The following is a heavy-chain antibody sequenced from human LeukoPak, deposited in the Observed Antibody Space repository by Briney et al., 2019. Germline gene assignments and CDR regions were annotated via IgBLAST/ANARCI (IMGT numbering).Heavy chain of an antibody. CDR3: ARDGSGSIDLDH. J-gene: IGHJ4*02. CDR2: VDNDGRGT. V-gene: IGHV3-74*01. Sequence: GGSLRLSCSASGFTYSAYWMHWVRQAPGEGLVWVSYVDNDGRGTAYVDSVKGRFTISRGNAKNTVYLQMNSLRVDDTAVYYCARDGSGSIDLDHWGQGTLVTVPS. D-gene: IGHD3-3*01. CDR1: GFTYSAYW.